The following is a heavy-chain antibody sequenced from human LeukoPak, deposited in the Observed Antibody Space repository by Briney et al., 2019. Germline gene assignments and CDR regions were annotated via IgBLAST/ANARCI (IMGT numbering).Heavy chain of an antibody. D-gene: IGHD3-22*01. J-gene: IGHJ3*01. CDR2: IYHSGST. V-gene: IGHV4-38-2*01. CDR3: ANSWYYLDSSGLPKSDAFDR. Sequence: SGTLSLTCAVSGGSISSGAYWGWVRQPPGKGLEWIGTIYHSGSTNYNPSLNSRVTISIDTSKNQFSLKLTSVTAADTAVYYCANSWYYLDSSGLPKSDAFDRWGQGTLVTVSS. CDR1: GGSISSGAY.